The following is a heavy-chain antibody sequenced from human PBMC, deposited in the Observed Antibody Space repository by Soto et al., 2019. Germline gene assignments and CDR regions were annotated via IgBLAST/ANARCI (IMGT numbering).Heavy chain of an antibody. J-gene: IGHJ6*02. D-gene: IGHD2-2*01. CDR1: GYTFTSYD. V-gene: IGHV1-8*01. Sequence: GASVKVSCKASGYTFTSYDINWVRQATGQGLEWMGWMNPNSGNTGYAQKFQGRVTMTRNTSISTAYMELSSLRSEDTAVYYCARGIVVVPAATPFGMDVWGQGTMVTVSS. CDR2: MNPNSGNT. CDR3: ARGIVVVPAATPFGMDV.